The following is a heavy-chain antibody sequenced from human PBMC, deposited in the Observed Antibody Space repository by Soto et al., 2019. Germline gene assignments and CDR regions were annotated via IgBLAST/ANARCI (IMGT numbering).Heavy chain of an antibody. CDR1: GYTFTSYD. CDR3: AIEVFHYDILTGYYSTWFDP. D-gene: IGHD3-9*01. CDR2: MNPNSGNT. V-gene: IGHV1-8*01. Sequence: ASVKVSCKASGYTFTSYDINWVRQATGQGLEWMGWMNPNSGNTGYAQKFQGRVTMTRNTSISTAYMELSSLRSEDTAVYYFAIEVFHYDILTGYYSTWFDPWGQGTLVTVSS. J-gene: IGHJ5*02.